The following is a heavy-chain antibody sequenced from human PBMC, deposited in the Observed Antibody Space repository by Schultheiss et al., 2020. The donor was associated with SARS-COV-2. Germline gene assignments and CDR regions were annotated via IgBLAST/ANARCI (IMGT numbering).Heavy chain of an antibody. CDR3: ARLGSNVLRFLEGGFDY. CDR1: GGSISSGGYS. V-gene: IGHV4-30-2*01. D-gene: IGHD3-3*01. Sequence: SETLSLTCAVSGGSISSGGYSWSWIRQPPGKGLEWIGYIYHSGSTYYNPSLKSRVTISVDRSKNQFSLKLSSVTAADTAVYYCARLGSNVLRFLEGGFDYWGQGTVVTVSS. CDR2: IYHSGST. J-gene: IGHJ4*02.